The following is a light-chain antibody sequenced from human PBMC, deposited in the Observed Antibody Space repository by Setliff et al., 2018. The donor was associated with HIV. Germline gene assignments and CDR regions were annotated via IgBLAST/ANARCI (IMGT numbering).Light chain of an antibody. V-gene: IGLV2-14*03. Sequence: QSVLTQPASVSGSPGQSITISCTGTSSDVGGYDYVSWYQQHPGKAPKLMIYDVANRASGVSNRFSGSKSGDTASLTISGLQADDEADYYCNSYTINNTYVFGTGTKVTVL. CDR3: NSYTINNTYV. CDR1: SSDVGGYDY. J-gene: IGLJ1*01. CDR2: DVA.